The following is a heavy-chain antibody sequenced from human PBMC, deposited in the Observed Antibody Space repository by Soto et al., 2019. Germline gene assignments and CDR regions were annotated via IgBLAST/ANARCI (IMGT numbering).Heavy chain of an antibody. CDR2: ISGGDGSP. CDR1: GFTFSSSA. D-gene: IGHD2-2*01. V-gene: IGHV3-23*01. J-gene: IGHJ5*02. CDR3: ARVVPGAEAWFGP. Sequence: PGGSLRLSCPASGFTFSSSAMTWVLQAPGKGLEWVSAISGGDGSPSYADSVKGRFTISRDNSKNTLYLHMNSLRADDTAVYYCARVVPGAEAWFGPWGQGTLVTVSS.